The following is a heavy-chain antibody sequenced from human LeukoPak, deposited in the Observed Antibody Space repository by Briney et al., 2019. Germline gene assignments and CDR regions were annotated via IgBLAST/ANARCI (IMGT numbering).Heavy chain of an antibody. Sequence: ETLSLTCAVSGGSISSRNWWSWVRQPPGKGLEWVANIKRDGSERYYVESLKGRFTISRDNSKNTLYLQMNSLRAEDTAVYYCARRAGAYSHPYDYWGQGTLVTVSS. J-gene: IGHJ4*02. CDR3: ARRAGAYSHPYDY. CDR2: IKRDGSER. CDR1: GGSISSRNW. V-gene: IGHV3-7*03. D-gene: IGHD4/OR15-4a*01.